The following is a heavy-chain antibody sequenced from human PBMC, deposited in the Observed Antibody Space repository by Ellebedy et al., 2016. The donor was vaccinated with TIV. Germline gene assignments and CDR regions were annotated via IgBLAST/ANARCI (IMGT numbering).Heavy chain of an antibody. D-gene: IGHD5-12*01. CDR2: IGGRSEYT. CDR1: GFTFGTYA. V-gene: IGHV3-23*01. J-gene: IGHJ4*02. CDR3: AKELASRDSLSLDY. Sequence: PGGSLRLSCGASGFTFGTYAMAWVRQAPGKALEWVSAIGGRSEYTFYADSVRGRFTTYRDNSKNRLFLQMNSLRAEDTAVYYCAKELASRDSLSLDYWGQGTLVTVSS.